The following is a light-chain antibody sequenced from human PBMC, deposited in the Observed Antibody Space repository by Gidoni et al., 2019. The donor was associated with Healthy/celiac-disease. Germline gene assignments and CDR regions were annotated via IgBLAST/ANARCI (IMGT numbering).Light chain of an antibody. V-gene: IGLV3-21*02. J-gene: IGLJ2*01. Sequence: SYVLTQPPSVSVAPGPTARITCGGNNIGSKSGHWYQQKPGQAPVLLVYDDRDRPSGIPARFSGSNSGNTATLTISRVEAGDEADYYCQVWDSSSDLRVFGGGTKLTVL. CDR3: QVWDSSSDLRV. CDR1: NIGSKS. CDR2: DDR.